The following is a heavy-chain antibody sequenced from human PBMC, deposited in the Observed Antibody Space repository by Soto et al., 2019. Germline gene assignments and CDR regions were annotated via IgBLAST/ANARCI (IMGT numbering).Heavy chain of an antibody. V-gene: IGHV5-51*01. CDR2: IYPGDSDT. CDR1: GYSFTSYW. CDR3: ARRTDTAMDPDAFDI. Sequence: GESLKISCKGSGYSFTSYWIGWVRQMPGKGLEWMGIIYPGDSDTRYSPSFQGQVTISADKSISTAYLQWSSLKASDTAMYYCARRTDTAMDPDAFDIWGQGTMVTVSS. J-gene: IGHJ3*02. D-gene: IGHD5-18*01.